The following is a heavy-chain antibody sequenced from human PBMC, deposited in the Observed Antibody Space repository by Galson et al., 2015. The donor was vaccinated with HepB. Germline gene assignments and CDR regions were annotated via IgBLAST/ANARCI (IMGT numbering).Heavy chain of an antibody. CDR3: AKGEPVWNHNAFDI. D-gene: IGHD1-1*01. CDR1: GFTFSSYG. V-gene: IGHV3-30*18. CDR2: TSYDGSNK. J-gene: IGHJ3*02. Sequence: SLRLSCAASGFTFSSYGMHWVRQAPGKGLEWVAVTSYDGSNKYYADSVKGRFTISRDNSKNTLYLQMNSLRAEDTAVYYCAKGEPVWNHNAFDIWGQGTMVTVSS.